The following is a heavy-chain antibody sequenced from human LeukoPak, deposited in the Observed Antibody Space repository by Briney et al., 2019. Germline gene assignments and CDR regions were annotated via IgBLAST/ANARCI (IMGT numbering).Heavy chain of an antibody. CDR2: IRQDGSEK. CDR1: GFTFSNYW. Sequence: GGSLRLSCAASGFTFSNYWMTWVRQAPGKGLEWVADIRQDGSEKLYVKSVGGRFTISRDNAKMSLFLQMDSLRAEDTAVYYCAREGYISGYGVIDYWGQGTLVTVSS. V-gene: IGHV3-7*01. D-gene: IGHD5-18*01. J-gene: IGHJ4*02. CDR3: AREGYISGYGVIDY.